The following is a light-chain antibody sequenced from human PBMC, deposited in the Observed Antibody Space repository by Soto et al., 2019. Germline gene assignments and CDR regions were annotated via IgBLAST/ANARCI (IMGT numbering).Light chain of an antibody. Sequence: DSVLTQSPGTLSLSPGERATLSCRASQSVSSNYLAWYQQKPGQAPRLLIYGASTRATGVPDRFSGSGSGTDFTLTISRLEPEDFAVYHCQQYGSLSWTFGQGTKVDI. V-gene: IGKV3-20*01. CDR2: GAS. CDR1: QSVSSNY. CDR3: QQYGSLSWT. J-gene: IGKJ1*01.